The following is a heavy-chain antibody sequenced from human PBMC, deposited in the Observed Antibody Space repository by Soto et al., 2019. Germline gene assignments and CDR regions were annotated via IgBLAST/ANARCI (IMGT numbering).Heavy chain of an antibody. V-gene: IGHV4-59*01. J-gene: IGHJ4*02. Sequence: SETLSLTCTVSGGSISSYYWSWIRQPPGKGLEWIGYIYYSGSTNYNPSLKSRVTISVDTSKNQFSLKLSSVTAADTAVYYCAARFSGETYFDYWGQGTLVTVSS. CDR1: GGSISSYY. CDR2: IYYSGST. D-gene: IGHD3-10*01. CDR3: AARFSGETYFDY.